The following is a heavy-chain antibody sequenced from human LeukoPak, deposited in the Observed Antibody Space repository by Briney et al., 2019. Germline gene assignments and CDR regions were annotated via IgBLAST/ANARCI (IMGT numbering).Heavy chain of an antibody. D-gene: IGHD3-16*02. J-gene: IGHJ4*02. CDR3: AREGVWGSYRCDY. CDR1: GFTFSSYS. Sequence: MSGGSLRLSCAASGFTFSSYSMNWVRQAPGKGLQWASSISSSSSYIYYADSVKGRFTISRDNAKNSLYLQMNSLRAEDTAVYYCAREGVWGSYRCDYWGQGTLVTVSS. V-gene: IGHV3-21*01. CDR2: ISSSSSYI.